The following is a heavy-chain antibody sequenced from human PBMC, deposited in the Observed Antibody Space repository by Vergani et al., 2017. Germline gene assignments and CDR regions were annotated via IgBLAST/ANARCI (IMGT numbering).Heavy chain of an antibody. J-gene: IGHJ6*04. V-gene: IGHV3-13*01. D-gene: IGHD1-1*01. CDR3: AKEFXGTGNCYGWNHLEV. CDR1: GFTFSSND. CDR2: IGVDGDR. Sequence: LESGGGLVQPGGSLRLSCTVSGFTFSSNDFHWVRQTAGKGLEWVSSIGVDGDRYYSDSVKGRFTISRDNGQSYLYLDMDNLRVEDTAVYFCAKEFXGTGNCYGWNHLEVWGEGTSVTVSS.